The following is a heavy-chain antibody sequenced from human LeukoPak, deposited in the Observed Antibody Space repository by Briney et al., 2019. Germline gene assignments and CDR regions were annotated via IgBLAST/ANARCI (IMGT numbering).Heavy chain of an antibody. D-gene: IGHD1-26*01. V-gene: IGHV1-2*02. J-gene: IGHJ4*02. CDR3: ARGATYTGSFYSYLDF. CDR2: INLNTGGK. CDR1: GFPFTDYY. Sequence: ASVKVSCKTSGFPFTDYYMHWVRQAPGQALEWMGWINLNTGGKNYAQSFQGRVTMTRDTSITTAYMELNSLTSDDTAVYYCARGATYTGSFYSYLDFWGQGALVTVSS.